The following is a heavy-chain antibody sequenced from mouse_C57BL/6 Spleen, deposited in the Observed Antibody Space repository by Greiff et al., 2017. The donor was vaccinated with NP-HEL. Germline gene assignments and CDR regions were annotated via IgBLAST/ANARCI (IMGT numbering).Heavy chain of an antibody. CDR2: IHPNSGST. Sequence: QVQLQQPGAELVKPGASVKLSCKAPGYTFTSYWMHWVKQRPGQGLEWIGMIHPNSGSTNYNEKFKSKATLTVDKSSSAAYMQLSSLTSEDSAVYYCARASLNWYFEVWGTGTTGTVSS. J-gene: IGHJ1*03. V-gene: IGHV1-64*01. D-gene: IGHD1-3*01. CDR1: GYTFTSYW. CDR3: ARASLNWYFEV.